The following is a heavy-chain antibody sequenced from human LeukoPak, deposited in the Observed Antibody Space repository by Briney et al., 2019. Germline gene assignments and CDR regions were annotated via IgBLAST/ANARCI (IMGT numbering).Heavy chain of an antibody. CDR2: IIPIFGTA. D-gene: IGHD2-2*01. J-gene: IGHJ4*02. V-gene: IGHV1-69*06. CDR1: GGTFSSYA. Sequence: GASVKVSCKASGGTFSSYAISWVRQAPGQGLEWMGGIIPIFGTANYAQKFQGRVTITADKSTSTAYMELSSLRSEDTAVYYCARACFSCYSRSFDYWGQGTLVTVSS. CDR3: ARACFSCYSRSFDY.